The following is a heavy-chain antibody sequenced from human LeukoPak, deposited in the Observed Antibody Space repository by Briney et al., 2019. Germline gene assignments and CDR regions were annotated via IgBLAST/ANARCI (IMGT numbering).Heavy chain of an antibody. CDR2: IYYSGST. Sequence: SETLSLTCTVSGGSISSGGYYWSWIRQHPGKGLEWIGYIYYSGSTYYNPSLKSRVTISVDTSKNQFSLKLSSVTAADTAVYYCARGSYPVRDIVVVVAATPNWFDPWGQGTLVTVSS. CDR3: ARGSYPVRDIVVVVAATPNWFDP. V-gene: IGHV4-31*03. J-gene: IGHJ5*02. CDR1: GGSISSGGYY. D-gene: IGHD2-15*01.